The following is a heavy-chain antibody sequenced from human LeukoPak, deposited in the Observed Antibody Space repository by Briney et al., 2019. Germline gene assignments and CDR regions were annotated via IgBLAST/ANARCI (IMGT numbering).Heavy chain of an antibody. J-gene: IGHJ6*03. D-gene: IGHD1-26*01. CDR3: ASVGATHYYYYYMDV. CDR1: GGSISSSSYY. Sequence: SETLSLTCTVSGGSISSSSYYWGWIRQPPGKGLEWIGSIYYSGSTYYNPSHKSRVTISVDTSKNQFSLKLSSVTAADTAVYYCASVGATHYYYYYMDVWGKGTTVTVSS. V-gene: IGHV4-39*07. CDR2: IYYSGST.